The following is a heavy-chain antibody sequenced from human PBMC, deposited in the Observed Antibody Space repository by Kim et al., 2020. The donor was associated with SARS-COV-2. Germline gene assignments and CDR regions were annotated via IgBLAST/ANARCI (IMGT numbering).Heavy chain of an antibody. V-gene: IGHV3-43*01. D-gene: IGHD1-1*01. J-gene: IGHJ4*02. CDR3: AKAYLNWNGLDY. Sequence: YYADSVKGRFTISRDNSKNSLYLQMNSLRTEDTALYYCAKAYLNWNGLDYWGQGTLVTVSS.